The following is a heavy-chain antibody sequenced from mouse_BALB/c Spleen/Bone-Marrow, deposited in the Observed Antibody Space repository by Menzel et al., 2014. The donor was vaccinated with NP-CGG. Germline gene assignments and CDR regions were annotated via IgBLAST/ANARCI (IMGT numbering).Heavy chain of an antibody. J-gene: IGHJ3*01. V-gene: IGHV7-3*02. CDR2: IRNKANGYTT. Sequence: DVMLVESGGGLVQPGGSLRLSCATSGFTFTDYYMSWVRQPPGKALEWLGFIRNKANGYTTEYSASVKGRFTISRDNSQSILYLQRNTLRAEDSATYYCARDIKDDWFAYWGQGTLVTVSA. CDR1: GFTFTDYY. CDR3: ARDIKDDWFAY. D-gene: IGHD1-3*01.